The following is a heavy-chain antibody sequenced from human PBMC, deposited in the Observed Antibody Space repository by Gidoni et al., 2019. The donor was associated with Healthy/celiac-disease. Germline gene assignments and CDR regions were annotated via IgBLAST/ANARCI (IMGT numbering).Heavy chain of an antibody. D-gene: IGHD6-19*01. V-gene: IGHV3-23*01. CDR3: AKTPYSSGWYSFDY. CDR2: ISGSGGST. CDR1: GFTSSSYA. J-gene: IGHJ4*02. Sequence: EVQLLESGGGLVQPGGSLRLPCAASGFTSSSYAMSWVRQAPGKGLEWVSAISGSGGSTYYADSVKGRFNISRDNSKNTLYLQMNSLRAEDTAVYYCAKTPYSSGWYSFDYWGQGTLVTVSS.